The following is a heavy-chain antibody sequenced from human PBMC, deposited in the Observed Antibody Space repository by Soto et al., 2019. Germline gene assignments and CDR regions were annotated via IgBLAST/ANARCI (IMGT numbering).Heavy chain of an antibody. CDR1: GGSISSSNW. CDR3: ARVAVSVVAATLGAFDI. CDR2: IYHSGST. J-gene: IGHJ3*02. D-gene: IGHD2-15*01. V-gene: IGHV4-4*02. Sequence: QVQLQESGPGLVKPSGTLSLTCAVSGGSISSSNWWSWVRQPPGKGLEWIGEIYHSGSTNYNPSLKGRVTISVDKSKNQCSLKLSSVTAADTAVYYCARVAVSVVAATLGAFDIWGQGTMVTVSS.